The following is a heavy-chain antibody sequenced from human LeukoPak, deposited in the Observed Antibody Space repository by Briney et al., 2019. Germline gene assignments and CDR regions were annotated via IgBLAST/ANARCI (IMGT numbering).Heavy chain of an antibody. V-gene: IGHV4-39*01. D-gene: IGHD3-22*01. Sequence: SETLSLTCTVSGVSISRSSYYWGWIRQPPGKGLEWIGSIYYSGSTYYNPSLKSRVTISVDTSKNQFSLKLSSVAAADTAVYYCARGGYYYDSSGYYYDYWGQGTLVTVSS. CDR1: GVSISRSSYY. CDR2: IYYSGST. CDR3: ARGGYYYDSSGYYYDY. J-gene: IGHJ4*02.